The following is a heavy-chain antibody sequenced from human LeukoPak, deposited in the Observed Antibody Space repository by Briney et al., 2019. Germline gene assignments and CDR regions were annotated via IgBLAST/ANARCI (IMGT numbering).Heavy chain of an antibody. CDR3: ARDRIVVTTGPYAFDI. CDR2: IYTSGST. CDR1: GASISSGSYY. V-gene: IGHV4-61*02. D-gene: IGHD2-21*01. Sequence: SETLSLTCTVSGASISSGSYYWNWIRQPAGQGLEWIVRIYTSGSTNYNLSLKTRVTISVDMSKNQFSLKLTSVTAADTAVYYCARDRIVVTTGPYAFDIWGQGTMVTVSS. J-gene: IGHJ3*02.